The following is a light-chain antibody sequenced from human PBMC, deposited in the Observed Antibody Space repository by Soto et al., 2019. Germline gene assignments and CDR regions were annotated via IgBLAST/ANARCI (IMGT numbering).Light chain of an antibody. Sequence: DIVMTQSPDSLAVSLGERATINCNSSQSVLYSSNNRNYLAWYQQKPRQPPNILIYWASTREAGVPDRFSGSGTATDFTRTISTLQAEDVAVYYCQQYYDTPLTFGGGTNEEIK. V-gene: IGKV4-1*01. J-gene: IGKJ4*01. CDR2: WAS. CDR1: QSVLYSSNNRNY. CDR3: QQYYDTPLT.